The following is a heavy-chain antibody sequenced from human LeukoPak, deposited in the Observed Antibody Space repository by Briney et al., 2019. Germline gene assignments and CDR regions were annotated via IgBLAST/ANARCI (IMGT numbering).Heavy chain of an antibody. Sequence: GGSLRLSCAASGFTFSSYGMHWVRQAPGKGLEWVAVIWYDGSNKYYADSVKGRFTISRDNSKNTLYLQMNSLRAEDTAVYYCAKWVTAVAGAGFDYWGQGTLVTVSS. CDR2: IWYDGSNK. V-gene: IGHV3-33*06. CDR3: AKWVTAVAGAGFDY. D-gene: IGHD6-19*01. CDR1: GFTFSSYG. J-gene: IGHJ4*02.